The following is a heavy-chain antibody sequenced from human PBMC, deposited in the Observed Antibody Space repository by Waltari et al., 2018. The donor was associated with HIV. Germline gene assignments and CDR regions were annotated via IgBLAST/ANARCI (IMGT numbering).Heavy chain of an antibody. D-gene: IGHD3-16*02. CDR3: ARGSWDYVWGSYQTIRYFDY. V-gene: IGHV1-69*01. CDR1: GGAFSSYA. CDR2: IILIFGTA. Sequence: QVQLVQSGAEVKKPGSSVKVSCKASGGAFSSYAISWVRQAPGQGLEWMGWIILIFGTANYAQKFKGRVTITADESTGTAYMELSSLRSEDTAVYYCARGSWDYVWGSYQTIRYFDYWGQGTRVTVSS. J-gene: IGHJ4*02.